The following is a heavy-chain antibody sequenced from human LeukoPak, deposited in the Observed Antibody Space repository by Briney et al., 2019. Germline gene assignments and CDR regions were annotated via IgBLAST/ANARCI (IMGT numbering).Heavy chain of an antibody. CDR1: GGSTNIYC. V-gene: IGHV4-4*07. D-gene: IGHD5-12*01. Sequence: SETLSLTCTVSGGSTNIYCWSWIRQPAEKGLEWIGRIYPSGSTYYNPSLKSRVTISIDQSKNQFSLRLTAVTAADTAVYYCARDRSGYSEYYFDYWGQGSLVTVSS. CDR2: IYPSGST. J-gene: IGHJ4*02. CDR3: ARDRSGYSEYYFDY.